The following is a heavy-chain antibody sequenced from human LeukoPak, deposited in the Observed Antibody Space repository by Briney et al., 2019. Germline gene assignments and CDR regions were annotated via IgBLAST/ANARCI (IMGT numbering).Heavy chain of an antibody. CDR2: INHSGST. CDR1: GGSFSGYC. D-gene: IGHD1-26*01. Sequence: SETLSLTCAVYGGSFSGYCWSWIRQPPGKGLEWVGEINHSGSTNYNPSLKSRVTISLDTSKKQLSLQLNSVTAADAAVYYCARGPYGRGPTDYWGQGTLVTVSS. CDR3: ARGPYGRGPTDY. J-gene: IGHJ4*02. V-gene: IGHV4-34*01.